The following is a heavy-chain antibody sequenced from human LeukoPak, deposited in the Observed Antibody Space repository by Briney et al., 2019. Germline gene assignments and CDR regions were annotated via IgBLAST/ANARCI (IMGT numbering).Heavy chain of an antibody. CDR3: ARDPPIAAAGGY. CDR1: GYSISSGYY. CDR2: IYHSGST. J-gene: IGHJ4*02. V-gene: IGHV4-38-2*02. Sequence: PSETLSLTCTVSGYSISSGYYWGWIRQPPGKGLEWIGSIYHSGSTYYNPSLKSRVTISVDTSKNQFSLKLSSVTAADTAVYYCARDPPIAAAGGYWGQGTLVTVSS. D-gene: IGHD6-13*01.